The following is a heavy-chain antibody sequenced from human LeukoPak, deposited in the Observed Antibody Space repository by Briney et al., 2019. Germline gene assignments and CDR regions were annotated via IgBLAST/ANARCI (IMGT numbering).Heavy chain of an antibody. Sequence: PSETLSLTCAVYGGSFSGYYWSWIRQPPGKGLEWIGEISHSGSTNYNPSLKSRVTISVDTSKNQFSLKLSSVTAADPAVYYCARGAYYYDSSGYYYGYWGQGTLVTVSS. J-gene: IGHJ4*02. D-gene: IGHD3-22*01. CDR1: GGSFSGYY. V-gene: IGHV4-34*01. CDR3: ARGAYYYDSSGYYYGY. CDR2: ISHSGST.